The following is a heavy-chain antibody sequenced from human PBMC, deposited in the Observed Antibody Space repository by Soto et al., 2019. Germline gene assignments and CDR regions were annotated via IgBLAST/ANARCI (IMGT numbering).Heavy chain of an antibody. J-gene: IGHJ4*02. CDR2: ISAYNGNT. Sequence: QVQLVQSGADVKKPGASVKVACKASGYTFNRYGISLVRQAPGQGLEWMGWISAYNGNTNYAQKLQGRVTMTTDTSTSTAYVELRSLRSDDTAVYYCAREGYYGSGSADYWGQGTLVTVSS. D-gene: IGHD3-10*01. CDR3: AREGYYGSGSADY. CDR1: GYTFNRYG. V-gene: IGHV1-18*01.